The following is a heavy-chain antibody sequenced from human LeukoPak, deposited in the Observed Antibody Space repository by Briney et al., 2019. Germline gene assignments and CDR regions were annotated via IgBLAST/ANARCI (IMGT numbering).Heavy chain of an antibody. Sequence: ASVKVSCKASGYTFTGYYMHWVRQAPGQGLEWMGWINPNSGGTNYAQKFQGRVTMTRDTSISTAYMELSRLRSDDTAVYYCARSPAPRSDYFDYWAREPWSPSPQ. V-gene: IGHV1-2*02. CDR2: INPNSGGT. CDR1: GYTFTGYY. J-gene: IGHJ4*02. CDR3: ARSPAPRSDYFDY. D-gene: IGHD3-10*01.